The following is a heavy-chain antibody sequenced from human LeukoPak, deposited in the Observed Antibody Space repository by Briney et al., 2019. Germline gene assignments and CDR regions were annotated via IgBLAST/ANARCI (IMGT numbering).Heavy chain of an antibody. J-gene: IGHJ4*02. Sequence: GGSLRLSCAASGFTFSSYSMNWVRQAPGKGLEWVSSISSSSGYIYYADSVKGRFTISRDNAKNSLYLQMNSLRAEDTAVYYCARSRGCDYWGQGTLVTVSS. D-gene: IGHD3-10*01. V-gene: IGHV3-21*01. CDR1: GFTFSSYS. CDR2: ISSSSGYI. CDR3: ARSRGCDY.